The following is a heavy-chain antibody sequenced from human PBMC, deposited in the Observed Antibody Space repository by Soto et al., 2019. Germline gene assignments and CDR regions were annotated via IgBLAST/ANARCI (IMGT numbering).Heavy chain of an antibody. Sequence: QVQLQESGPGLVKPSQTLSLTCTVSGGSLSSGDYYWSWIRQPPGKGLEWIGYIYYSGSTYYNPSLKSRVTISVDTSKNQFSLKLSSVTAADTAVYYCARALRFLGYYYGMDVWGQGTTVTVSS. CDR2: IYYSGST. D-gene: IGHD3-3*01. V-gene: IGHV4-30-4*01. J-gene: IGHJ6*02. CDR3: ARALRFLGYYYGMDV. CDR1: GGSLSSGDYY.